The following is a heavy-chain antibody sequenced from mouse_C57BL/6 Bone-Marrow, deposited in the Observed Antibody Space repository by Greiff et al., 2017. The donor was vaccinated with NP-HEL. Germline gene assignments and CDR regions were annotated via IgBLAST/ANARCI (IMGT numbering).Heavy chain of an antibody. D-gene: IGHD2-3*01. CDR1: GSAFTRSW. V-gene: IGHV1-82*01. J-gene: IGHJ3*01. CDR3: AGGGMVTTWAWFAY. Sequence: QVQLQQSGPELVKPGASVKLSCKASGSAFTRSWMNWVKPRPGKGLAWIGRLYHGDGGTNYNGKFKGKATLTADKSSSTADMQRSSLTSEDSAVYYCAGGGMVTTWAWFAYWGQGTLVTVSA. CDR2: LYHGDGGT.